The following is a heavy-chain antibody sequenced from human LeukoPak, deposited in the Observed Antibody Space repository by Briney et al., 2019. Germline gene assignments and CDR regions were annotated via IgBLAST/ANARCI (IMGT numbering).Heavy chain of an antibody. J-gene: IGHJ6*02. V-gene: IGHV1-2*02. CDR1: GYTFTGYY. CDR2: INPNSGGT. D-gene: IGHD4-11*01. Sequence: ASVKVSCKASGYTFTGYYMHWVRQAPGQGLEWMGWINPNSGGTNYAQKFQGRVTMTRDTSISTAYMELSRLRSDDTAVYYCASSLTTVTPYYYYGMDVWDQGTTVTVSS. CDR3: ASSLTTVTPYYYYGMDV.